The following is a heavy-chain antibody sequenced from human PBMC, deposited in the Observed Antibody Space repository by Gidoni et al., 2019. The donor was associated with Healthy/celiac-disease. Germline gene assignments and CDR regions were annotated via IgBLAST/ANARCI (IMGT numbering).Heavy chain of an antibody. CDR2: IDYSGST. CDR3: AREERLAAAGNNWFDP. D-gene: IGHD6-13*01. Sequence: QVQLQESGPGLVKPSETLSLTCTVPGGSISSYYWSWIRQPPGKGLEWIGYIDYSGSTNYNPSLKSRVTISVDTSKNQFSLKLSSVTAADTAVYYCAREERLAAAGNNWFDPWGQGTLVTVSS. CDR1: GGSISSYY. V-gene: IGHV4-59*01. J-gene: IGHJ5*02.